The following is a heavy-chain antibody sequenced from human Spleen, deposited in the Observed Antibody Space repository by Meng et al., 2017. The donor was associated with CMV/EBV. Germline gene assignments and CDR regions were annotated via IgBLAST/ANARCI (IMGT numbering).Heavy chain of an antibody. V-gene: IGHV3-23*01. CDR3: AKHQAHRVPAANGLVF. CDR1: GFAFSSYA. J-gene: IGHJ4*02. D-gene: IGHD2-2*01. Sequence: GGSLRLSCAASGFAFSSYALHWVRRAPGKGLEWVSGISDSGGSTYYTPSVRGRFAISRDNANNTLFLQMNSLRAEDTAVYYCAKHQAHRVPAANGLVFWGQGTLVTVSS. CDR2: ISDSGGST.